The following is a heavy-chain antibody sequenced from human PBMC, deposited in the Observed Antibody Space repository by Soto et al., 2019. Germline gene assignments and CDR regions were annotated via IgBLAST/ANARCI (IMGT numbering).Heavy chain of an antibody. CDR3: TRDLYCGGDCYDSYFDY. CDR1: GFTFGDYA. Sequence: GGSLRLSCTASGFTFGDYAMSWFRQAPGKGLEWVGFIRSKAYGGTTEYAASVKGRFTISRDDSKSIAYLQMNSLKTEDTAVYYCTRDLYCGGDCYDSYFDYWGQGTLVTVSS. V-gene: IGHV3-49*03. D-gene: IGHD2-21*01. CDR2: IRSKAYGGTT. J-gene: IGHJ4*02.